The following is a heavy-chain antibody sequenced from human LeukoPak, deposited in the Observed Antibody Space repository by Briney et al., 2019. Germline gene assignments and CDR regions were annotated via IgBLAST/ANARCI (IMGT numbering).Heavy chain of an antibody. V-gene: IGHV4-59*08. CDR1: GGSISTYY. CDR2: IYYTGGT. CDR3: ARVVRGVPAAIWADYYYYMDV. Sequence: SETLSLTCTVSGGSISTYYWSWIRQPPGKGLEWIGYIYYTGGTNYSPSLKSRVTISVDTSKNQFSLKLSSVTAADTAVYYCARVVRGVPAAIWADYYYYMDVWGKGTTVTVSS. D-gene: IGHD2-2*01. J-gene: IGHJ6*03.